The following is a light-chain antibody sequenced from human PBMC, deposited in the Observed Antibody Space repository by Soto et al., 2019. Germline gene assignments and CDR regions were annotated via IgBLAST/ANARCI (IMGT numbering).Light chain of an antibody. Sequence: EVVVTRSPATLSVSPEERATLSCRASQSVSSTLAWHQQTPGQAPRLLVYDASNRATDIPARLSGSGSGTDFTLTISSLEPEDFAVYYCQQRSDAITFGQGTRLEIK. V-gene: IGKV3-11*01. CDR3: QQRSDAIT. J-gene: IGKJ5*01. CDR2: DAS. CDR1: QSVSST.